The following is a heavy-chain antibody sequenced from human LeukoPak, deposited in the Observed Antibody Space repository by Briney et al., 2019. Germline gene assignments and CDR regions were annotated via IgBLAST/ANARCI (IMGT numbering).Heavy chain of an antibody. D-gene: IGHD3-22*01. J-gene: IGHJ4*02. Sequence: TGGSLRLSCAASGFTFSRHAMSWVRQAPGKGLEWVSGISGSGGFTYYADSVKGRFTVSRDNSKHTLYLQMNSLRAEDTAVYYCATAYYYDSRGYDPLDYWGQGTLVTVSS. CDR1: GFTFSRHA. V-gene: IGHV3-23*01. CDR2: ISGSGGFT. CDR3: ATAYYYDSRGYDPLDY.